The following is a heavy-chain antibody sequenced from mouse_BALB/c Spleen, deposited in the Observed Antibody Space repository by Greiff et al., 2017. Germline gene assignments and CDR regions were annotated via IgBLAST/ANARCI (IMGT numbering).Heavy chain of an antibody. V-gene: IGHV5-6-5*01. CDR1: GFTFSSYA. D-gene: IGHD1-1*02. CDR3: ARHPSYGRAMDY. Sequence: EVQLVESGGGLVKPGGSLKLSCAASGFTFSSYAMSWVRQTPEKRLEWVASISSGGSTYYPDSVKGRFTISRDNARNILYLQMSSLRSEDTALYYCARHPSYGRAMDYWGQGTSVTVSS. CDR2: ISSGGST. J-gene: IGHJ4*01.